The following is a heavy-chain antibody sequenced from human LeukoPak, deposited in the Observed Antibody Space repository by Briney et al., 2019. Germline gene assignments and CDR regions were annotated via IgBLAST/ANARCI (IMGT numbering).Heavy chain of an antibody. J-gene: IGHJ4*02. V-gene: IGHV4-59*01. CDR1: GGSISSYY. CDR3: ARANGKEFDY. CDR2: ISHSGST. Sequence: SETLSLTCTVSGGSISSYYWGWIRQPPGKGLEWITCISHSGSTNYNPSLKTRVSISMDMSKNQFSLRLSSVTAADTAVYYCARANGKEFDYWGQGTLVTASS. D-gene: IGHD1-26*01.